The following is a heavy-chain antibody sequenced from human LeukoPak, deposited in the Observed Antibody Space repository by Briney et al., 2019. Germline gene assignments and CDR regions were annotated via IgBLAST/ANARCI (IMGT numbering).Heavy chain of an antibody. D-gene: IGHD4-11*01. CDR1: GYTFTSYG. CDR2: ISAYNGNI. V-gene: IGHV1-18*01. J-gene: IGHJ4*02. Sequence: ASVKVSCKASGYTFTSYGLSWVRQAPGQGHEWMGWISAYNGNINYAQKFQGRLTLTTEKSTSTGYMELRSLRSDDTAVYYCARGLQIGFLEYWGQGTLVTVSS. CDR3: ARGLQIGFLEY.